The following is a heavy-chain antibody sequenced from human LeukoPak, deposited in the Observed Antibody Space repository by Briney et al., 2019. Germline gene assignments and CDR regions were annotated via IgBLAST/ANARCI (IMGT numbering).Heavy chain of an antibody. Sequence: NPSETLSLTYTVSGGSISSYFWSWIRQPAGKGLEYIGRIYATGSTTYNPSLKSRVTMSVDTSKNQFSLKLTSVTAADTALYYCARVMAGAAPWVFDYWGQGTLVTVSS. CDR2: IYATGST. CDR1: GGSISSYF. D-gene: IGHD6-19*01. CDR3: ARVMAGAAPWVFDY. J-gene: IGHJ4*01. V-gene: IGHV4-4*07.